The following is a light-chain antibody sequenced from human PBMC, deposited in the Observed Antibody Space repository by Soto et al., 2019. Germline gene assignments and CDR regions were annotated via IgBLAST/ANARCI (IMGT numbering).Light chain of an antibody. CDR1: QGISSY. J-gene: IGKJ5*01. V-gene: IGKV1-9*01. CDR3: QQLMSYPIT. CDR2: GAS. Sequence: DIQLTQSPSFLSASVGDRVTITCRASQGISSYLAWYQQKPRKAPEVLIFGASTLQSGVPPRFSGSGSGTEFTLTISSLQPEDFATYYCQQLMSYPITFGQGTRLEIK.